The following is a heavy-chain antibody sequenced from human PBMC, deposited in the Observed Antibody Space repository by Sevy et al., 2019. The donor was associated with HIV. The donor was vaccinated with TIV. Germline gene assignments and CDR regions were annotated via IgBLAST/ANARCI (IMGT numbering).Heavy chain of an antibody. Sequence: SETLSLTCAVYGGSFSGYYWSWIRQPPGKGLEWIGEINHSGSTNYNPSLKSRVTISVDTSKNQFSLKLSSVTAADTAVYYCARTWYSSSWHRRGYLQHRGQGTLVTVSS. CDR3: ARTWYSSSWHRRGYLQH. CDR2: INHSGST. J-gene: IGHJ1*01. V-gene: IGHV4-34*01. D-gene: IGHD6-13*01. CDR1: GGSFSGYY.